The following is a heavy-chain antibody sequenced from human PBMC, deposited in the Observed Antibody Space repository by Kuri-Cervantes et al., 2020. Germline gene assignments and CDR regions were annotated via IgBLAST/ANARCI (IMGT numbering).Heavy chain of an antibody. J-gene: IGHJ3*02. CDR2: INPNSGGT. Sequence: ASVKVSCKASGYTFTGYYMHWVRQAPGQGLEWMGWINPNSGGTNYAQKFQGWVTMTRDTSISTAYMELSRLRSEDTAVYYCARMRDYGRAFDIWAKGQWSPSPQ. V-gene: IGHV1-2*04. CDR3: ARMRDYGRAFDI. D-gene: IGHD4-17*01. CDR1: GYTFTGYY.